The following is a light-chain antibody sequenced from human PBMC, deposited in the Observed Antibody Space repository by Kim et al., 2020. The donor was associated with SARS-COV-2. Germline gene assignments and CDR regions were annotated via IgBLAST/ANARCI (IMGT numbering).Light chain of an antibody. V-gene: IGLV3-25*03. CDR3: QSADSSGTSWV. J-gene: IGLJ3*02. Sequence: SYELTQPPSVSVSPGQTARITCSGDALPNQYAYWYQQKPGQAPVLVIYKDSERPSGIPERFSDSSSGTTVTLTISGVQAEDEADYYCQSADSSGTSWVFGGGTQLTVL. CDR2: KDS. CDR1: ALPNQY.